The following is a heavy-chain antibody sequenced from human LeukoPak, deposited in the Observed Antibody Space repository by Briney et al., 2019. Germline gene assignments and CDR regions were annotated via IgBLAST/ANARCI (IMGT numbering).Heavy chain of an antibody. CDR1: GGSISSGSYY. V-gene: IGHV4-61*01. J-gene: IGHJ6*03. CDR3: ARAGEAAANYYYMDV. Sequence: SETLSLTCTVSGGSISSGSYYWSWIRQPPGKGLEWIGYIYYSGSTNYNPSLKSRVTISVDTSKNQFSLKLSSVTAADTAVYYCARAGEAAANYYYMDVWGKGTTVTVSS. D-gene: IGHD2-2*01. CDR2: IYYSGST.